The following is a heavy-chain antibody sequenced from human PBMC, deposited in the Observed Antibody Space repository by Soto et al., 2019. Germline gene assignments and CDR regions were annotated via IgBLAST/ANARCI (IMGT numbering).Heavy chain of an antibody. D-gene: IGHD2-21*01. CDR3: IYRRAYWDYHGLDV. J-gene: IGHJ6*02. CDR1: GFSLTTGGVG. V-gene: IGHV2-5*01. CDR2: IYWNDDR. Sequence: SGPTLVNPTQPLTLTCTFSGFSLTTGGVGVGWIRQPPGRSLEWLAVIYWNDDRRRSPSLENRLTITKDTSKNQVVLTMTNMDPVDTATYYCIYRRAYWDYHGLDVWGQGTPVTVSS.